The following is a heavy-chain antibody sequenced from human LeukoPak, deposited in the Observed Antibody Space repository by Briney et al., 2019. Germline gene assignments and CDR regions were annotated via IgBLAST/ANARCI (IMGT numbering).Heavy chain of an antibody. D-gene: IGHD1-26*01. CDR1: GFTFSAYW. Sequence: GGSLRLSCAASGFTFSAYWMSWVRQAPGKGLEWVANIREDGSEKYYVDSVKGQFTISRDNAKNSLFLQMNSLRAEDTAVYYCARGVGATRGGLDYWGQGTLVTVSS. CDR3: ARGVGATRGGLDY. CDR2: IREDGSEK. V-gene: IGHV3-7*01. J-gene: IGHJ4*02.